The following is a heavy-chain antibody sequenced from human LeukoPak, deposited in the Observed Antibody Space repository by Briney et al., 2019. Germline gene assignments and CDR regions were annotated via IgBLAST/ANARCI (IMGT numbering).Heavy chain of an antibody. Sequence: ASVKVSCKASGYTFTSYYMHWVRQAPGQGLEWMGWISAYNDNTNYAQKLQGRVTMTTDTSTSTAYMELRSLRSDDTAVYYCARGELRDTDDYWGQGTLVTVSS. D-gene: IGHD1-26*01. CDR3: ARGELRDTDDY. V-gene: IGHV1-18*04. J-gene: IGHJ4*02. CDR2: ISAYNDNT. CDR1: GYTFTSYY.